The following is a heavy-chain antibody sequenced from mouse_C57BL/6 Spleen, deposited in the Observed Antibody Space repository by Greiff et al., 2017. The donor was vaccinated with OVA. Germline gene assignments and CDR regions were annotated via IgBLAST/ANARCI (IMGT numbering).Heavy chain of an antibody. D-gene: IGHD1-1*01. J-gene: IGHJ3*01. V-gene: IGHV1-26*01. CDR3: ARTARPYYGLFAY. Sequence: EVQLQQSGPELVKPGASVKISCKASGYTFTDYYMNWVKQSHGKSLEWIGDINPNNGGTSYNQKFKGKATLTVDKSSSTAYMELRSLTSEDSAVYYCARTARPYYGLFAYWGQGTLVTVSA. CDR1: GYTFTDYY. CDR2: INPNNGGT.